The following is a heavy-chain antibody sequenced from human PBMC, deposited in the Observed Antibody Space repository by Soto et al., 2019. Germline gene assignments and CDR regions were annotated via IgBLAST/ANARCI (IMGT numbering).Heavy chain of an antibody. CDR2: IYQTGST. CDR3: ASRDPGTSVDY. D-gene: IGHD1-7*01. Sequence: QVQLQESGPGLVKPSGTLSLTCAVSGGSFTSNNWWTWVRQPPGQGLEWIGEIYQTGSTNYNPSLKSRVTISLDKSENQYALKLTSLTAADTAVYYCASRDPGTSVDYWGQGTLVTVSS. CDR1: GGSFTSNNW. V-gene: IGHV4-4*02. J-gene: IGHJ4*02.